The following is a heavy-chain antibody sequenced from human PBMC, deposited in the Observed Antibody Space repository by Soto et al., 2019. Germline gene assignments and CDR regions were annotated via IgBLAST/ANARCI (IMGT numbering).Heavy chain of an antibody. CDR3: VKDDDRYYHDSSGLPY. CDR2: IYPNGGTT. CDR1: GGTFSSYA. J-gene: IGHJ4*02. D-gene: IGHD3-22*01. V-gene: IGHV1-69*04. Sequence: SVKVSCTASGGTFSSYAISWVRQAPGQGLEWMGMIYPNGGTTDYAQKFQGRVTISRDNSKNTLFLQMNSLRAEDTAVYYCVKDDDRYYHDSSGLPYWGQGTLVTVSS.